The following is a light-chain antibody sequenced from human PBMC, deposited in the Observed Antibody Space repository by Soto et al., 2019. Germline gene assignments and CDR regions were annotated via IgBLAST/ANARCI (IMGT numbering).Light chain of an antibody. CDR2: GNT. CDR1: TSNIGAGYE. CDR3: QSYDNTLSGPIYV. Sequence: QSVLTQPPSVSGALGQRVTISCTGITSNIGAGYEVHWYQLLPGRAPKLLIYGNTNRPSGVPDRFSGSKSATSASPAITGLQAEDEAIYYCQSYDNTLSGPIYVFGTGTKVTVL. J-gene: IGLJ1*01. V-gene: IGLV1-40*01.